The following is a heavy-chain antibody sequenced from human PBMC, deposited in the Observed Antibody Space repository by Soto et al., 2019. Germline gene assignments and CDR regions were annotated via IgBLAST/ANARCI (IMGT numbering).Heavy chain of an antibody. CDR2: IWFDASHE. CDR3: ARDQGRATADGPLGNGLDV. J-gene: IGHJ6*02. CDR1: GFSFSDYG. V-gene: IGHV3-33*01. D-gene: IGHD6-13*01. Sequence: QVHLVESGGGVVQPGTSLRLSCAASGFSFSDYGMHWVRQAPGKGLEWPTIIWFDASHEYYADSVKGRFTISRDNSNNTLYLQLNSLTADDTAVYFCARDQGRATADGPLGNGLDVWGQGTAVTVSS.